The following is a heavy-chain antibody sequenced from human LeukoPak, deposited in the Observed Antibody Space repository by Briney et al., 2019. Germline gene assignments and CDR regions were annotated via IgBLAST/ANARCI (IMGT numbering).Heavy chain of an antibody. CDR2: ISSSGITI. J-gene: IGHJ3*02. D-gene: IGHD2-2*01. V-gene: IGHV3-11*01. CDR3: ATSGGQDIVVVPAAASDAFDI. Sequence: PGGSLRLSCAASGITFSDYYMSWIRQAPGKGLEWVSYISSSGITIYYADSVKGRFTISRDNAKNSLYLQMNSLRAEDTAVYYCATSGGQDIVVVPAAASDAFDIWGQGTMVTVSS. CDR1: GITFSDYY.